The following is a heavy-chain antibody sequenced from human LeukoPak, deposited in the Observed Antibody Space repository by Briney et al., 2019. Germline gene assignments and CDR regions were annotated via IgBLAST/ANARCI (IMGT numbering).Heavy chain of an antibody. CDR1: GYSIRSSNW. D-gene: IGHD3-22*01. CDR2: IYYSGST. V-gene: IGHV4-38-2*01. Sequence: NPSETLSLTCAVSGYSIRSSNWWGWIRQPPGKGLEWIGSIYYSGSTYYNPSLKSRVTISVDTSKNQFSLKLSSVTAADTAVYYCARGSYYYDSSGYYYDYWGQGTLVTVSS. CDR3: ARGSYYYDSSGYYYDY. J-gene: IGHJ4*02.